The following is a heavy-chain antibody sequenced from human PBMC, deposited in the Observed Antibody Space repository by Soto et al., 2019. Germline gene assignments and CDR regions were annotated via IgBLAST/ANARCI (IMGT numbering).Heavy chain of an antibody. V-gene: IGHV3-74*01. CDR3: AREYYGLLTGYYNDF. CDR1: GFPFNTYW. CDR2: ISGDGSTT. J-gene: IGHJ4*02. D-gene: IGHD3-9*01. Sequence: QLLESGGGLVQPGGSLRLSCAASGFPFNTYWMHWVSHTPGKGLDWVSRISGDGSTTYYADSVTGRFTVSRDNAKNTLYLHMSGLRAEDTAVYFCAREYYGLLTGYYNDFWGQGTLVSVSS.